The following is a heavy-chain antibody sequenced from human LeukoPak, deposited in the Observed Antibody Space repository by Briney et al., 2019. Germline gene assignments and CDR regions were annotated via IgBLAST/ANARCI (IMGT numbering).Heavy chain of an antibody. CDR3: TRLGYCSPGVCYFDY. V-gene: IGHV3-23*01. CDR1: GFTFSSYA. D-gene: IGHD2-8*01. Sequence: PGGSLRLSCAASGFTFSSYAMSWVRQAPGKGLEWVSAISGSGGSTYYADSVKGRFTISRDNFKNTAYLQMNSLTTEDTAMYYCTRLGYCSPGVCYFDYWGQGTLVTVSS. J-gene: IGHJ4*02. CDR2: ISGSGGST.